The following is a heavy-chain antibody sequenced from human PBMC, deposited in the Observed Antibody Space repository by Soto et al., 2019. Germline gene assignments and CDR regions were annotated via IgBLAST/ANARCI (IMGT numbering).Heavy chain of an antibody. V-gene: IGHV4-31*03. D-gene: IGHD6-19*01. CDR2: IYYSGST. CDR3: VRPFDSSGWYDY. J-gene: IGHJ4*02. CDR1: GGSISSGGYY. Sequence: SETLSLTCTVSGGSISSGGYYWSWIRQHPGKGLEWIGYIYYSGSTYYNPSLKSRVTISVDTSKNQFSLKASDTAMYYCVRPFDSSGWYDYWGQGTLVTVS.